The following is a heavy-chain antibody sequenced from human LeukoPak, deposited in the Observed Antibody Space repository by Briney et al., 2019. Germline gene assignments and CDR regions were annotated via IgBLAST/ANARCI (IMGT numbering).Heavy chain of an antibody. D-gene: IGHD1-1*01. V-gene: IGHV4-59*01. CDR2: IYYSGST. CDR3: AIDPKWRVTTGTTAAFDI. Sequence: SETLSLTCTVSGGSTSSFYWSWIRQPPGKGLEWIGYIYYSGSTNYNPSLKSRVTISLDTSGNQSSLKLTSVTAADTAVYYCAIDPKWRVTTGTTAAFDIWGQGTMVTVSS. CDR1: GGSTSSFY. J-gene: IGHJ3*02.